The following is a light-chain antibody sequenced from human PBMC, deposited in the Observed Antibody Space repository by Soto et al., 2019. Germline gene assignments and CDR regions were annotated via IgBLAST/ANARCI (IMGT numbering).Light chain of an antibody. V-gene: IGKV3-20*01. CDR2: GAS. CDR1: QSVSNNY. CDR3: QQYGSSVKT. J-gene: IGKJ1*01. Sequence: EIVLTQSPGTLSLSPGERATLSCRAIQSVSNNYLAWYQQKPGQAPSLLIFGASNRAPDIPDRFSGSGSGTDFTLTISRMEPEDFAVYFCQQYGSSVKTFGQGTKVDIK.